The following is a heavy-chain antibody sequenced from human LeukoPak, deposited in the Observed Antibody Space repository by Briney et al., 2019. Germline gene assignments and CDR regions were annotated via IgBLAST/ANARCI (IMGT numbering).Heavy chain of an antibody. V-gene: IGHV3-30*02. CDR1: GFPYCNCG. J-gene: IGHJ4*02. Sequence: PGGSLRLFCAASGFPYCNCGMLWVRRSTRKAVVWVSFIRSDGNNKFYADSVKGRFTISRDNSKNTLYLQMNSLRVEDTAVYYCAKDRTELGDFVDYWGQGTVVSVSS. CDR2: IRSDGNNK. D-gene: IGHD2-21*02. CDR3: AKDRTELGDFVDY.